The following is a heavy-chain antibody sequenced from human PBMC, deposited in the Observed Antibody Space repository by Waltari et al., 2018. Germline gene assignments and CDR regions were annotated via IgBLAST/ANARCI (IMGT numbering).Heavy chain of an antibody. D-gene: IGHD6-13*01. CDR1: GGSISSSSYY. CDR3: ARLRLVAAAGRPDYFDY. CDR2: IYYSGST. Sequence: QLQLQESGPGLVKPSETLSLTCTVSGGSISSSSYYWGWIRQPPGKGLEWIGSIYYSGSTYYNPSLKSRVTISVDTSKNQFSLKLSAVTAADTAVYYCARLRLVAAAGRPDYFDYWGQGTLVTVSS. J-gene: IGHJ4*02. V-gene: IGHV4-39*07.